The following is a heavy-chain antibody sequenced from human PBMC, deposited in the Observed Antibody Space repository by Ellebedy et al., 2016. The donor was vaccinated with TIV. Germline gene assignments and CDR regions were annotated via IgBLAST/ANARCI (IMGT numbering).Heavy chain of an antibody. V-gene: IGHV4-34*01. CDR2: INHSGST. CDR1: GGSFSDYY. J-gene: IGHJ6*04. Sequence: SETLSLXXAVYGGSFSDYYWSWIRQPPGKGLEWIAEINHSGSTNYNPSLESRVTISVDTSKNQFSLKLSSVTAADTALYYCARHYPGGYPGGVWGNGTTVTVSS. CDR3: ARHYPGGYPGGV. D-gene: IGHD2-15*01.